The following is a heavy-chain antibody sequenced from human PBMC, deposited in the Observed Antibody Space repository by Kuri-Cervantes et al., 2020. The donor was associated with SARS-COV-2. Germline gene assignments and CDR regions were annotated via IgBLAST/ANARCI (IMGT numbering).Heavy chain of an antibody. J-gene: IGHJ5*02. V-gene: IGHV3-21*01. Sequence: GESLKISCAASGFTFSSYSMNWDRQAPGKGLEWVSSISSSSSYIYYADSVKGRFTISRDNAKNSLYLQMNSLRAEDTAVYYCARGGSTDYDFWSGYYRGWNWFDPWGQGTLVTVSS. CDR2: ISSSSSYI. CDR3: ARGGSTDYDFWSGYYRGWNWFDP. D-gene: IGHD3-3*01. CDR1: GFTFSSYS.